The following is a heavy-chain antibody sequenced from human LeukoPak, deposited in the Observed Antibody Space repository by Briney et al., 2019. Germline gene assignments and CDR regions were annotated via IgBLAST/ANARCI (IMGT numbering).Heavy chain of an antibody. CDR3: AKDLYCSGGSCHDY. D-gene: IGHD2-15*01. Sequence: GGSLRLSCAASGFTFSSYGMHWVRQAPGKGLEWVAVISYDGSNKYYADSVKGRFTISRDNSKNTLCLQMNSLRAEDTAVYYCAKDLYCSGGSCHDYWGQGTLVTVSS. CDR1: GFTFSSYG. CDR2: ISYDGSNK. V-gene: IGHV3-30*18. J-gene: IGHJ4*02.